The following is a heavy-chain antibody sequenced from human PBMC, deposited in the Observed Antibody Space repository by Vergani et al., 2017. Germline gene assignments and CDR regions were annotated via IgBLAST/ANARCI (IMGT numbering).Heavy chain of an antibody. CDR1: GGSIISGSFY. V-gene: IGHV4-61*02. D-gene: IGHD3-16*01. CDR3: ARDSGSYVWGSYEAWFDP. Sequence: QVQLHESGPGLVKPSQTLSLTCTVSGGSIISGSFYWSWIRQPAGKGLEWIGRIHSSGTTNYNPSLKSRVTMSVDTSKNQLSLRMTSVTAADTAVYYCARDSGSYVWGSYEAWFDPWGQGTLVTVSS. CDR2: IHSSGTT. J-gene: IGHJ5*02.